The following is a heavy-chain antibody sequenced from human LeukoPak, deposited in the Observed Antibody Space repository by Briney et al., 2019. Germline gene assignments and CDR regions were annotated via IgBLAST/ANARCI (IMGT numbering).Heavy chain of an antibody. CDR1: GFTFSNYV. CDR2: ITASGDST. D-gene: IGHD2-15*01. CDR3: ARRDIVVVVSDSDY. Sequence: GGSLRLSCAASGFTFSNYVVIWVRHAPGKGLERVSGITASGDSTYYGDSVKGRFTMSRDNSKNTVYLQMNSLRVDDTAVYFCARRDIVVVVSDSDYWGQGTLVTVSS. V-gene: IGHV3-23*01. J-gene: IGHJ4*02.